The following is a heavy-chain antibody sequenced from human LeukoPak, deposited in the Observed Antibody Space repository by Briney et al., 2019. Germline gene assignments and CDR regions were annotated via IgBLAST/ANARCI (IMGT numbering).Heavy chain of an antibody. D-gene: IGHD1-1*01. CDR3: TRGNGQMGYYFDY. CDR2: IYSGGSGGRI. Sequence: GGSLRLSCAASGFSVGYNYVSWVRQAPGKGLEWVSVIYSGGSGGRIYYADSVKGRFTTSRDNSTNTLYLQMNSLKAEDTVVYYCTRGNGQMGYYFDYWGQGTLVTVSS. J-gene: IGHJ4*02. V-gene: IGHV3-53*01. CDR1: GFSVGYNY.